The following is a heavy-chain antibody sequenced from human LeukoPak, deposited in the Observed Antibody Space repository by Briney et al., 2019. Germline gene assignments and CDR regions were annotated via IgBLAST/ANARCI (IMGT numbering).Heavy chain of an antibody. CDR3: AATVTSAEYFQH. Sequence: GASVKVSCKVSGYTLTELSMHWVRQAPGKGLEWMGGFDPEDGETIYAQKFQGRVTMTEDTSTDTAYMELSSLRSEDTAVYYCAATVTSAEYFQHWGQGTLVTVSS. D-gene: IGHD2-2*01. CDR2: FDPEDGET. J-gene: IGHJ1*01. CDR1: GYTLTELS. V-gene: IGHV1-24*01.